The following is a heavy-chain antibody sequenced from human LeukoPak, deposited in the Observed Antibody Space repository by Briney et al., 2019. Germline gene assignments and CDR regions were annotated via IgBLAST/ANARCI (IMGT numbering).Heavy chain of an antibody. CDR2: IYPGDSET. V-gene: IGHV5-51*01. CDR1: GYSFTNFW. CDR3: ASLRSYSDAFDL. J-gene: IGHJ3*01. Sequence: PGESLKISCQGSGYSFTNFWIAWVRQMPGEGLEWMGIIYPGDSETRYNPSFQGQATISADKSISTAFLQWSSLKASDSAMYYCASLRSYSDAFDLWGQGTTVTVSS. D-gene: IGHD2-21*01.